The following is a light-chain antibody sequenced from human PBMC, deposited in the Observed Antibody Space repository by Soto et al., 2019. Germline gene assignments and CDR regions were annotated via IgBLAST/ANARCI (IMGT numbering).Light chain of an antibody. CDR3: QHYNNWPRT. V-gene: IGKV3-15*01. CDR2: GAS. Sequence: EIVMTQSPATLSVSPGERATLSCRASQSVSSNLAWYQQKPGQAPRLLIYGASTRATGIPARFNGSGSGTEFTLTICSLQSEDFAVYYCQHYNNWPRTFGQGTKVEIK. J-gene: IGKJ1*01. CDR1: QSVSSN.